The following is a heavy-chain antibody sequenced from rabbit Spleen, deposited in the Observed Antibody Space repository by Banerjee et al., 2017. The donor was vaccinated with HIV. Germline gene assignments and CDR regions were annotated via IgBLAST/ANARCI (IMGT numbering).Heavy chain of an antibody. CDR2: INAITGKA. J-gene: IGHJ3*01. CDR3: ARDLVAVIGWNFRL. CDR1: GFSFSTTYY. V-gene: IGHV1S40*01. D-gene: IGHD1-1*01. Sequence: QSLEESGGDMVKPGASLTLTCTASGFSFSTTYYICWVRQAPGKGLEWIACINAITGKAVYASWAKGRFTFSKTSSTTVTLQMTSLAAADTATYFCARDLVAVIGWNFRLWGQGTLVTVS.